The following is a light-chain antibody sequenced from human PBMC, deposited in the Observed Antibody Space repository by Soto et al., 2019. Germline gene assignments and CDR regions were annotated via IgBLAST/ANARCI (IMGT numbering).Light chain of an antibody. J-gene: IGKJ3*01. V-gene: IGKV3-20*01. Sequence: EIVLTQSPGTLSFSPGERATLSCRASQSVSSSYLAWYQQKPGQAPRLLIYGASSRATGIPDRFSGSGSGTDFTLTISRLEPEDFAVYYCQQYGSSPRTFGPGTKVEVK. CDR3: QQYGSSPRT. CDR1: QSVSSSY. CDR2: GAS.